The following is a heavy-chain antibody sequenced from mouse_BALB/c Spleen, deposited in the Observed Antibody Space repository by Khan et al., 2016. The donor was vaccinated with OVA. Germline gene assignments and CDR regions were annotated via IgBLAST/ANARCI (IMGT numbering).Heavy chain of an antibody. Sequence: EVELVESGGGVVKPGGSLKLSCSASGFTFSSFAMSWVRQTPEKRLEWVATISSGGHYTFYPDSVKGRFTISRDNARNNLYLPMSSLRSEDTAMYYCARSLVDYYAMNYWGQGTSVTVSS. D-gene: IGHD2-2*01. CDR1: GFTFSSFA. CDR2: ISSGGHYT. J-gene: IGHJ4*01. CDR3: ARSLVDYYAMNY. V-gene: IGHV5-9-3*01.